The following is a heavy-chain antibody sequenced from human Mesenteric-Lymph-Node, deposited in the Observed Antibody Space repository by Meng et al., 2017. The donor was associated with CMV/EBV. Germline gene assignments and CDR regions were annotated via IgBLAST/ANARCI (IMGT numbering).Heavy chain of an antibody. CDR2: IYPGDSDT. V-gene: IGHV5-51*01. D-gene: IGHD2-2*01. CDR3: ASNMEGLRVYCSSTSCYPNGAFDI. J-gene: IGHJ3*02. Sequence: GESLKISCKGSGYSFTSYWIGWVRQMPGKGLEWMGIIYPGDSDTRYSPSFQGQVTISADKSISTAYLQWSSLKASDTAMYYCASNMEGLRVYCSSTSCYPNGAFDIWGQGAMVTVSS. CDR1: GYSFTSYW.